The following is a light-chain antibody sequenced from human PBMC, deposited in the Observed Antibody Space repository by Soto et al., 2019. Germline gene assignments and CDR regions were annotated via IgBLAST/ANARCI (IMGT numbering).Light chain of an antibody. CDR3: QSYDSTLSARYV. V-gene: IGLV1-40*01. J-gene: IGLJ1*01. CDR1: SSNIGAGYD. CDR2: GNS. Sequence: QSVLTQPPSVSGAPGQRVTISGTGSSSNIGAGYDVHWYQQRPGTAPKLLIFGNSNRPSGVPDRFSGSKSGTSASLAITGLQAEDEGDYYCQSYDSTLSARYVFGTGTKLTVL.